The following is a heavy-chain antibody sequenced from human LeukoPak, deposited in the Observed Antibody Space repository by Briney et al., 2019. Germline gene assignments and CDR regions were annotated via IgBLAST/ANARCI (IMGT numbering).Heavy chain of an antibody. V-gene: IGHV3-48*04. D-gene: IGHD2-15*01. CDR1: GFTFSAYS. CDR3: ARPTGDCSGGTCYNY. CDR2: ISSSSNTI. Sequence: PGGPLRLSCAASGFTFSAYSMNWVRQAPGKGLEWVSYISSSSNTIYYADSVKGRFTISRDNAKNSLYLQMNSLRAEDTAVYYCARPTGDCSGGTCYNYWGQGTLVTVSS. J-gene: IGHJ4*02.